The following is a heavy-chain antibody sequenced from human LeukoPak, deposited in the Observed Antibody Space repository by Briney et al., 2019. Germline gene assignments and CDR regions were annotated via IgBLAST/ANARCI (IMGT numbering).Heavy chain of an antibody. D-gene: IGHD6-13*01. J-gene: IGHJ4*02. V-gene: IGHV3-21*01. CDR3: ARGGGSGRYGLPFDS. Sequence: GGSLRLSCTASGFTFSTYNMNWVRQAPGKGLEWVSFISTSSSYIYYADSVKGRFTISRDNAKNSVYLQMNSLTDEDTGVYYCARGGGSGRYGLPFDSWGQGTLVTVSS. CDR1: GFTFSTYN. CDR2: ISTSSSYI.